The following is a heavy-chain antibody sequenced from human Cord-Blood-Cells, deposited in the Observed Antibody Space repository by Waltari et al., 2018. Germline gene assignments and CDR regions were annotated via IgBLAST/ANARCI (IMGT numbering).Heavy chain of an antibody. D-gene: IGHD6-6*01. J-gene: IGHJ4*02. Sequence: QVQLQQWGAGLLKPSETLSLPCAVYGGSFSGYYWSWIRQPPGKGLEWIGEINHSGSTNYNPSLKSRVTISVDTSKNQFSLKLSSVTAADTAVYYCARTRGQLGFDYWGQGTLVTVSS. CDR1: GGSFSGYY. V-gene: IGHV4-34*01. CDR3: ARTRGQLGFDY. CDR2: INHSGST.